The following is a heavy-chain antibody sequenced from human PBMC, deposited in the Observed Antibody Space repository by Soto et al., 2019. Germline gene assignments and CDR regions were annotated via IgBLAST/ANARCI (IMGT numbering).Heavy chain of an antibody. CDR2: ISYDGSNK. CDR1: GFTFSSYG. V-gene: IGHV3-30*18. Sequence: EGSLRLSCAASGFTFSSYGMHWVRQAPGKGLEWVAVISYDGSNKYYADSVKGRFTISRDNSKNTLYLQMNSLRAEDTAVYYCAKATHINVYDYVWGSYSSWGQGNLFTVSS. D-gene: IGHD3-16*01. J-gene: IGHJ5*02. CDR3: AKATHINVYDYVWGSYSS.